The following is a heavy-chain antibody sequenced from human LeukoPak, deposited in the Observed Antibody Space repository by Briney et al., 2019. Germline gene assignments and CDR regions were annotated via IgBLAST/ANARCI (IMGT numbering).Heavy chain of an antibody. J-gene: IGHJ4*02. CDR3: ARDKTFEVVNYFDY. Sequence: PSETLSPTCNLAGGSVSSGTYYWSWIRQPPGKGLEWIGRIYYSGSTYFNPSLKTRITGSLDPSKNQFSLKLSSVTAAHTAAVHCARDKTFEVVNYFDYWGQGTLVTVSS. CDR1: GGSVSSGTYY. CDR2: IYYSGST. V-gene: IGHV4-39*07. D-gene: IGHD3-3*01.